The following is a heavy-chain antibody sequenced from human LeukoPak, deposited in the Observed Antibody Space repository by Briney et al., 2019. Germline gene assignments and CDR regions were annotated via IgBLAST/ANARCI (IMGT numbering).Heavy chain of an antibody. CDR3: ATAGNYYYPY. Sequence: PGGSLRLSCVVSGFTFSNSWMHWVRQAPGEGLVWVSRMNSDGSTIDYADSVKGRFTISRDNAKNTLYLQMNSLRVEDMAVYYCATAGNYYYPYWGLGTLVTVSS. CDR1: GFTFSNSW. V-gene: IGHV3-74*01. CDR2: MNSDGSTI. J-gene: IGHJ4*02. D-gene: IGHD3-10*01.